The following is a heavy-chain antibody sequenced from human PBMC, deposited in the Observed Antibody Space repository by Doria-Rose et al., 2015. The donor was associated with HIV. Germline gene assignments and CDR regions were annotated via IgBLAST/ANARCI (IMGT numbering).Heavy chain of an antibody. Sequence: FTFSDYYLSWSRQIPGKGLEWISYISSSDSTIYYADSVKGRFTISRDTAKNSLYLHMNSLRADDTAVYYCARDRRITTSSWYFFDYWGQGTLVTVSS. V-gene: IGHV3-11*04. CDR2: ISSSDSTI. CDR1: FTFSDYY. CDR3: ARDRRITTSSWYFFDY. J-gene: IGHJ4*02. D-gene: IGHD6-13*01.